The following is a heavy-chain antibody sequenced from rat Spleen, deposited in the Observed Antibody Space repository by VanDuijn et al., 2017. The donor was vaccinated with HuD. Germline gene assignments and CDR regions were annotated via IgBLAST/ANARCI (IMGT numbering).Heavy chain of an antibody. V-gene: IGHV5-29*01. D-gene: IGHD1-12*03. CDR3: TRGGYFRY. Sequence: EVQLVESDGGLVQPGRSLKLSCAASGFTFSDFYMAWVRQAPTKGLEWVATISYDGSKTYYRDSVKGRFTISRDNAGSTLNMHMDSLRSEDTATYYCTRGGYFRYWGQGVMVTVSS. CDR1: GFTFSDFY. J-gene: IGHJ2*01. CDR2: ISYDGSKT.